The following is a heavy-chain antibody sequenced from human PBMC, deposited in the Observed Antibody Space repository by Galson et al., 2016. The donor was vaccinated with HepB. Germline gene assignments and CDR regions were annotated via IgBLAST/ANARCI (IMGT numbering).Heavy chain of an antibody. D-gene: IGHD2-8*01. CDR2: ISASGTFT. Sequence: SLRLSCAASGFTFSSYTMAWVRQAPGKGLEWVSAISASGTFTDYADSVKGRFTISRDNSENTLYLQMSSLSPEDTAVYYCARDDFVTNGELEECYFADWGQGNLVTVSS. J-gene: IGHJ4*02. CDR1: GFTFSSYT. CDR3: ARDDFVTNGELEECYFAD. V-gene: IGHV3-23*01.